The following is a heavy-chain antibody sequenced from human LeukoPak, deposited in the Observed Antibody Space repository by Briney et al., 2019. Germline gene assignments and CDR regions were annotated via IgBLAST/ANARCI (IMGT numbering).Heavy chain of an antibody. CDR2: IRYDGSNK. V-gene: IGHV3-30*02. D-gene: IGHD2-15*01. CDR1: GFTFSSYG. J-gene: IGHJ6*03. Sequence: GGSLRLSCGASGFTFSSYGMHWVRQAPGKGLEWVTFIRYDGSNKYYADSVKGRFTISRDNSKNMLYLQMNSLRAEDKAVYYCARGSAKLRYCSGGSCYSGLDYYYYYMDVWGKGTTVTVSS. CDR3: ARGSAKLRYCSGGSCYSGLDYYYYYMDV.